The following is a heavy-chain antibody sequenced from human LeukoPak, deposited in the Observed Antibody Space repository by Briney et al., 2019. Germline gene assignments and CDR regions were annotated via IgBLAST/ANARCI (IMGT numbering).Heavy chain of an antibody. D-gene: IGHD2-21*01. V-gene: IGHV1-2*03. J-gene: IGHJ3*02. CDR2: INPNSGGT. CDR1: GYTFTSYD. CDR3: ARVAPGEERWGAFDI. Sequence: LGASVKVSCKASGYTFTSYDINWVRQATGQGLEWMGWINPNSGGTNYAQKFQGRVTMTRDTSISTAYMELSRLRSDDTAVYYCARVAPGEERWGAFDIWGQGTMVTVSS.